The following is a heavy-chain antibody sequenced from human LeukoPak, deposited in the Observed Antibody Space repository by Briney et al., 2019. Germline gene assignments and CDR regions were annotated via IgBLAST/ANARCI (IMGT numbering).Heavy chain of an antibody. J-gene: IGHJ4*02. CDR2: ISYDGSNK. D-gene: IGHD5-12*01. CDR3: ASEQVAQFDY. V-gene: IGHV3-30-3*01. Sequence: GGSLRLSCAASGFTFSSYAMHWVRQAPGKGLEWVAVISYDGSNKYYADSVKGRFTISRDNSKNTLYLQMNSLRAEDTAVYYCASEQVAQFDYWGQGTLVTVSS. CDR1: GFTFSSYA.